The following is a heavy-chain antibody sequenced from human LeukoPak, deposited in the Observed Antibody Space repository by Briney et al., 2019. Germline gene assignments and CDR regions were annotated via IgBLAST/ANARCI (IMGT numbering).Heavy chain of an antibody. CDR1: GGSISSSSYY. CDR3: ARYDYVWGSYRHDY. D-gene: IGHD3-16*02. V-gene: IGHV4-39*01. Sequence: PSETLSLTCTVSGGSISSSSYYWGWIRQPPGKGLEWIGSIYYSGSTYYNPSLKSRGTISVDTSKNQFSPKLSSATPANTAVYYRARYDYVWGSYRHDYWGQGTLVTVSS. CDR2: IYYSGST. J-gene: IGHJ4*02.